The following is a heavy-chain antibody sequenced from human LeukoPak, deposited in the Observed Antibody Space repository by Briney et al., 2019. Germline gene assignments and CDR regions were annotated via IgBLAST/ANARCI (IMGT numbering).Heavy chain of an antibody. CDR2: IRSGGENT. D-gene: IGHD3-10*01. Sequence: PGGSLRLSCAASGFTFRTYSMSWVRRAPGKGLEWGSAIRSGGENTYYAASVRGRFTISRDNSRGTPSLQMNSLRAEDTAVYFCAILAWDGRGSFYWGQGTLVTVSS. CDR3: AILAWDGRGSFY. CDR1: GFTFRTYS. V-gene: IGHV3-23*01. J-gene: IGHJ4*02.